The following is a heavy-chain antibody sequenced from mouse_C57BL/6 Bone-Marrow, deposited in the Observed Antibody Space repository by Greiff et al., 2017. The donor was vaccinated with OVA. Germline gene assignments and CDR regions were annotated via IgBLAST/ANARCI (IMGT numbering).Heavy chain of an antibody. Sequence: VHVKQSVAELVRPGASVKLSCTASGFNIKNTYMHWVKQRPEQGLEWIGRIDPANGNTKYAPKFQGKATITADTSSNTAYLQLSSLTSEDTAIYYCASLSAVVATTDYWGQGTTLTVSS. CDR3: ASLSAVVATTDY. D-gene: IGHD1-1*01. CDR1: GFNIKNTY. J-gene: IGHJ2*01. V-gene: IGHV14-3*01. CDR2: IDPANGNT.